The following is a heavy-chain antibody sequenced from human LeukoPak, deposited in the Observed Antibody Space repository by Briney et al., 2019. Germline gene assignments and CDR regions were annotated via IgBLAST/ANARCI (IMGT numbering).Heavy chain of an antibody. CDR1: GFSFSGYG. CDR3: AKDRIAAAVMGALVY. V-gene: IGHV3-30*18. Sequence: GGSLRLSCAASGFSFSGYGIHWVRXAPGKXLEWVALISYDGSNKYYRDFVKGRFPISRDNSKNKLYLQMNSLRAEDAAVYYCAKDRIAAAVMGALVYWGQGTLVTVSS. D-gene: IGHD6-13*01. J-gene: IGHJ4*02. CDR2: ISYDGSNK.